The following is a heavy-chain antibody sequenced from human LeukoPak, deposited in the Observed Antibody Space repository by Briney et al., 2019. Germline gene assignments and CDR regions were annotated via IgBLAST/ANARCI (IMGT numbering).Heavy chain of an antibody. CDR2: ISYDGSNK. CDR3: ARDLSPVNYGMDV. J-gene: IGHJ6*02. D-gene: IGHD2/OR15-2a*01. Sequence: GGSLRLSCAASGFTFGSYAMHWVRQAPGKGLEWVAVISYDGSNKYYADSVKGRFTISRDNSKSTLYLQMNSLRAEDTAVYYCARDLSPVNYGMDVWGQGTTVTVSS. CDR1: GFTFGSYA. V-gene: IGHV3-30*04.